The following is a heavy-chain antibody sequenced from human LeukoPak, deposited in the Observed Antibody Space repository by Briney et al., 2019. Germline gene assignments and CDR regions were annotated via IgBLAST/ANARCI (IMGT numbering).Heavy chain of an antibody. CDR2: IYYSGST. CDR3: ARGGYYGSGNDFRFDP. J-gene: IGHJ5*02. Sequence: SETLSLTCAVSGGSISSSSYYWGWIRQPPGKGLEWIGSIYYSGSTYYNPSLKSRVTISVYTSKNQFSLKLSSVTAADTAIYYCARGGYYGSGNDFRFDPWGQGTLVTVSS. CDR1: GGSISSSSYY. V-gene: IGHV4-39*07. D-gene: IGHD3-10*01.